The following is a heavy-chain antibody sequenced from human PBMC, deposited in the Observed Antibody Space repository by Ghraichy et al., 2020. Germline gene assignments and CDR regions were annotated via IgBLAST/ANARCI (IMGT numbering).Heavy chain of an antibody. CDR2: IYYSGST. Sequence: SETLSLTCTVSGGSISSYYWSWIRQPPGKGLEWIGYIYYSGSTNYNPSLKSRVTISVDTSKNQFSLKLSSVTAADTAVYYCAKVQLERRGDWFDPWGQGTLVTVSS. D-gene: IGHD1-1*01. V-gene: IGHV4-59*01. J-gene: IGHJ5*02. CDR3: AKVQLERRGDWFDP. CDR1: GGSISSYY.